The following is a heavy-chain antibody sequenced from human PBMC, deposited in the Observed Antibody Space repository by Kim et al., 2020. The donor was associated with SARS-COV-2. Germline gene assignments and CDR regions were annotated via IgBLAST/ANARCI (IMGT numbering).Heavy chain of an antibody. Sequence: SETLSLTCAVYGESFTGYYWTWVRQSPGKGLEWIGETNHSGSTNYNPSLKSRVTISVDTSKKQFSLKLNSVTAADTAVYYCARGGRYYGSGKPWAHGMDVCGQETTVTLPS. CDR3: ARGGRYYGSGKPWAHGMDV. CDR2: TNHSGST. D-gene: IGHD3-10*01. J-gene: IGHJ6*02. CDR1: GESFTGYY. V-gene: IGHV4-34*01.